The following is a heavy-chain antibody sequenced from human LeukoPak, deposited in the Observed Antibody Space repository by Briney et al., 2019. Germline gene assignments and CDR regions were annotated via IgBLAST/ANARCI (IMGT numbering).Heavy chain of an antibody. Sequence: GGSLRLSCVASGFTFSNYGMHWVRQAPGKGLEWVAVISYDGRHKYYADSVKGRFTISRDNSKNTLYLQMNSLRAEDTAMYYCARVPSIAAVGIRLDHWGQGTLVTVSS. D-gene: IGHD6-13*01. J-gene: IGHJ4*02. CDR1: GFTFSNYG. CDR3: ARVPSIAAVGIRLDH. CDR2: ISYDGRHK. V-gene: IGHV3-30*03.